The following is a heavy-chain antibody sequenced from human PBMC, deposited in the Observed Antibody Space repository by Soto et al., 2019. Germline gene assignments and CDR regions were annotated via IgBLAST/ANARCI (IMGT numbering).Heavy chain of an antibody. J-gene: IGHJ3*02. D-gene: IGHD2-2*01. Sequence: GGSLRLSCAASGFTFSSYSMNWVRQAPGKGLEWVSSISSSSSYIYYADSVKGRFTISRDNAKNSLYLQMNSLRAEDTAVYYCARAACSSTSCYLTGDAFDIWGQGTMVTVSS. V-gene: IGHV3-21*01. CDR2: ISSSSSYI. CDR3: ARAACSSTSCYLTGDAFDI. CDR1: GFTFSSYS.